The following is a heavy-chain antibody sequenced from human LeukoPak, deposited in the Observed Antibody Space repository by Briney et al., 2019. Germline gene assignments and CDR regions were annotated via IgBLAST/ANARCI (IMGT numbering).Heavy chain of an antibody. CDR1: GFSFSRYW. J-gene: IGHJ4*02. D-gene: IGHD5-18*01. CDR3: ARVVDTHFDY. V-gene: IGHV3-74*01. Sequence: GGSLRLSCAASGFSFSRYWIHWVRQAPGKGLVWVSRIKSDGSTTTYADSVKGRFTISRDNAKNTLYLQMNSLRAEDTAVYYCARVVDTHFDYWGQGTLVTVSS. CDR2: IKSDGSTT.